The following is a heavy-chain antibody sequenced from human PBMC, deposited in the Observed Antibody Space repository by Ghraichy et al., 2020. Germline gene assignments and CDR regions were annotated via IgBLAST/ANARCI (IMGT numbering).Heavy chain of an antibody. V-gene: IGHV4-39*01. D-gene: IGHD1-26*01. Sequence: TQSLTCTVSGGSISSSTYYWGWIRQPPGKGLEWFGSIEDSGSTYYNPSLKSRVTRSVDTSKNQFSLKLSSVTAADTAVYYCARQGGGSHLGVFDYWAQGTLVTVSS. CDR1: GGSISSSTYY. CDR3: ARQGGGSHLGVFDY. CDR2: IEDSGST. J-gene: IGHJ4*02.